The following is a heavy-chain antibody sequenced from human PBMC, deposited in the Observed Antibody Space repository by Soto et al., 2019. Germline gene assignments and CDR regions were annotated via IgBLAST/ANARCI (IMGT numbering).Heavy chain of an antibody. CDR3: ARAPMVLTRSYFDS. Sequence: SETLSLTCTVSDGSIINFYWSWIRQPPGKGLEWIGYISSSGNTNYNPSLKSRVSISVDTSKNQFSLNLTSVTAADTAVYYCARAPMVLTRSYFDSWGQGTPVTVSS. V-gene: IGHV4-59*01. J-gene: IGHJ4*02. CDR1: DGSIINFY. CDR2: ISSSGNT. D-gene: IGHD2-8*01.